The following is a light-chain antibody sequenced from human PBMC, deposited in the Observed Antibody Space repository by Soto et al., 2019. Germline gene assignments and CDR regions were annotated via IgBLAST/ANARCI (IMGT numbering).Light chain of an antibody. CDR3: QQYTTSPCT. CDR1: QSVGSNY. CDR2: GAS. J-gene: IGKJ3*01. Sequence: IVLTQSPGTLSLSPGERATLYCRASQSVGSNYLAWYQQKPGQAPRVLIYGASSRATGIPDRFSGSGSGADFTLTISRLEPEDFAVYYCQQYTTSPCTFGPGTKVDIK. V-gene: IGKV3-20*01.